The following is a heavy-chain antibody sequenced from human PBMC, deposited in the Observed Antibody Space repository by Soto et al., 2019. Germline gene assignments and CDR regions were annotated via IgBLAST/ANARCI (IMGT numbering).Heavy chain of an antibody. CDR2: IIPIFGTA. J-gene: IGHJ6*02. V-gene: IGHV1-69*06. CDR1: GGTFSSYA. D-gene: IGHD2-2*02. CDR3: ARGCSSTSCYREPSYYYGMDV. Sequence: GASVKVSCKASGGTFSSYAISWVRQAPGQGLEWMGGIIPIFGTANYAQKFQGRVTITADKSTSTAYMELSSLRSEDTAVYYCARGCSSTSCYREPSYYYGMDVWGQGTTVTVS.